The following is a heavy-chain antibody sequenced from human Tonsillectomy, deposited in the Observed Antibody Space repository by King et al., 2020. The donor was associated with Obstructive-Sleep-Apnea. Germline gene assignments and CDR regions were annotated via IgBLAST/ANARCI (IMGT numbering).Heavy chain of an antibody. CDR1: GYPLRDYD. CDR3: ARDRTPVGGTELDY. J-gene: IGHJ4*02. CDR2: MSPQNEDV. D-gene: IGHD1-26*01. Sequence: PLVQSGPEVRRPGASVRVSCKTSGYPLRDYDITWVRQAPGQGLEWMGWMSPQNEDVKFSQKVQGRVTMRRDTSTSTAYMELWDLTFDDTAVYYCARDRTPVGGTELDYWGQGTLVTVSS. V-gene: IGHV1-18*01.